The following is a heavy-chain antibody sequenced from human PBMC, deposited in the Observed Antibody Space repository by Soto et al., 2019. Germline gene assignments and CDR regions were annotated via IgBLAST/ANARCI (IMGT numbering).Heavy chain of an antibody. V-gene: IGHV4-31*03. Sequence: QVQLQESGPGLVKPSQTLSLTCTVSGGSISSGGYYWSWIRQHPGKGLEWIGYIYYSGSTYYNPSLKGRVTISVDTSKNPFSLKLSSVTAADTAVYYCARDRRGSITSSFVRYYYMDVWGKGTTVTVSS. D-gene: IGHD1-20*01. CDR1: GGSISSGGYY. CDR3: ARDRRGSITSSFVRYYYMDV. J-gene: IGHJ6*03. CDR2: IYYSGST.